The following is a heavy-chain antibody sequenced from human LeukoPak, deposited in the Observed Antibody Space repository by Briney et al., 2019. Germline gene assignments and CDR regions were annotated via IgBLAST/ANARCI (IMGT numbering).Heavy chain of an antibody. Sequence: ASVKVSCKASGYTFTSYGISWVRQAPGQGLEWMGWISAYNGNTNYAQKLQGRVTMTTDTSTSTAYMELRSLRSDDTAVYYCARVPSVTMVRGVSSYGMDVWGQGTTVTVSS. CDR1: GYTFTSYG. J-gene: IGHJ6*02. CDR2: ISAYNGNT. D-gene: IGHD3-10*01. CDR3: ARVPSVTMVRGVSSYGMDV. V-gene: IGHV1-18*01.